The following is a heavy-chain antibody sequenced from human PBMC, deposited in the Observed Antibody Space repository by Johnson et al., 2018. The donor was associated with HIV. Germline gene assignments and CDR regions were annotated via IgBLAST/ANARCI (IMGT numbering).Heavy chain of an antibody. CDR1: GFTFSRYD. CDR3: ARIDRLGGLSRALDV. Sequence: VQLVESGGGLVQPGGSLRLSCAASGFTFSRYDMHWVRQTTRQGLEWVSAIGTAGDTYYADSVKGRFTISRDNAKNSLYLQMNGLTVEDTAVYFCARIDRLGGLSRALDVWGQGTMVTVSS. J-gene: IGHJ3*01. D-gene: IGHD6-25*01. CDR2: IGTAGDT. V-gene: IGHV3-13*01.